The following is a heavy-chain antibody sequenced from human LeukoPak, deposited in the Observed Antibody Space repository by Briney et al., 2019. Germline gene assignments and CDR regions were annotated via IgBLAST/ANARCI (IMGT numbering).Heavy chain of an antibody. CDR1: GDSVSSNSAA. CDR3: ARAKYSSRWFDFYI. CDR2: TYYRSKWYN. J-gene: IGHJ3*02. D-gene: IGHD6-13*01. V-gene: IGHV6-1*01. Sequence: PSQTLSLTCAISGDSVSSNSAAWNWIRQSPSRGLEWLGRTYYRSKWYNDYAVSVKSRVTINPNPSKNQFSLQLNSVTPEDTAVYYCARAKYSSRWFDFYIWGQGTMINISS.